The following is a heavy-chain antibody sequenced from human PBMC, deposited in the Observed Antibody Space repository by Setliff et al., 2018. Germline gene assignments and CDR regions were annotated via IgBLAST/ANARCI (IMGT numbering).Heavy chain of an antibody. CDR1: GYIFTNYW. J-gene: IGHJ3*01. Sequence: GESLKISCKASGYIFTNYWIGWVRQMPGKGLEWMGVIYPGDSDTRYGPSFQGQVTISADKSTNTAYLQWSSLKASDTAIYYCTRHEDRNKCTSSSCYRENDAFDVWG. CDR2: IYPGDSDT. D-gene: IGHD2-2*01. V-gene: IGHV5-51*01. CDR3: TRHEDRNKCTSSSCYRENDAFDV.